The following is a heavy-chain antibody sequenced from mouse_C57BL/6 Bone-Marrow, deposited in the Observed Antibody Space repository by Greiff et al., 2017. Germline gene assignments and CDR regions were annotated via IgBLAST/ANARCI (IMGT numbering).Heavy chain of an antibody. CDR2: ISDGGSYT. V-gene: IGHV5-4*01. J-gene: IGHJ4*01. CDR1: GFTFSSYA. CDR3: ARVYYYAMDY. Sequence: EVQVVESGGGLVKPGGSLKLSCAASGFTFSSYAMSWVRQTPEKRLEWVATISDGGSYTYYPDNVKGRCTISRDNAKNNLYLQMSHLKSEDTAMYYCARVYYYAMDYWGQGTSVTVSS.